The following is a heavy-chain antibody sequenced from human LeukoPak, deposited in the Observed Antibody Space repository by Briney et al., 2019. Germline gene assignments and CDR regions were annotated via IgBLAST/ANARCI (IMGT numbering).Heavy chain of an antibody. V-gene: IGHV1-8*01. D-gene: IGHD2-2*01. Sequence: GASVKVSCKASGYTFTSYDINWVRQATGQGLEWMGWMNPNSGNTGYAQKFQGRVTMTRNTSISTAYMELSSLRSEDTAVYYCARGANEWRLWATIVVVPAAESRWFDPWGQGTLVTVSS. J-gene: IGHJ5*02. CDR3: ARGANEWRLWATIVVVPAAESRWFDP. CDR2: MNPNSGNT. CDR1: GYTFTSYD.